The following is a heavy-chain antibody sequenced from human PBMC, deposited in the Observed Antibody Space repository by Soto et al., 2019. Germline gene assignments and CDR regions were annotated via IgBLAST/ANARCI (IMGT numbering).Heavy chain of an antibody. V-gene: IGHV3-23*01. Sequence: EVQLLESGGGLVQPGGSLRLSCAASGFTFSSYAMSWVRQAPGKGLEWVSAISGSGGSTYYADSVKARFTISRDNSRNTLYLQMNSLRAEDTAVYYCARSTGRGPGIAVAGPFDYWGQGTLVTVSS. D-gene: IGHD6-19*01. J-gene: IGHJ4*02. CDR3: ARSTGRGPGIAVAGPFDY. CDR1: GFTFSSYA. CDR2: ISGSGGST.